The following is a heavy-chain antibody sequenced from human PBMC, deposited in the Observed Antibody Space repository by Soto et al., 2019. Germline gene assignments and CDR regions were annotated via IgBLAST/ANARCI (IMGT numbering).Heavy chain of an antibody. V-gene: IGHV3-7*01. Sequence: GGSLRLSCAASGFTFSSYWMSWVRQAPGKGLEWVANIKQDGSEKYYVDSVKGRFTISRDNAKNSLYLQMNSLRAEDTAVYYCARERTVTTGYYGMDLWGQGTTVTVSS. CDR1: GFTFSSYW. CDR2: IKQDGSEK. J-gene: IGHJ6*02. D-gene: IGHD4-4*01. CDR3: ARERTVTTGYYGMDL.